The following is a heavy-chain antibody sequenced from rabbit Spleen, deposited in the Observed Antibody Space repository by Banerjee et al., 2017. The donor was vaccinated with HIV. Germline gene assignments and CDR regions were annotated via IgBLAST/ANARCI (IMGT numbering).Heavy chain of an antibody. V-gene: IGHV1S45*01. CDR1: GVSFSFNNY. CDR3: ARSPDSGTPSISMTRLDL. J-gene: IGHJ3*01. D-gene: IGHD1-1*01. CDR2: VDVGSSGFT. Sequence: QEQLVESGGGLVQPGGSLKLSCTASGVSFSFNNYMCWVRQAPGKGLEWIGCVDVGSSGFTYFASWAKGRFTISKTSSTTVTLQMTALTAADTATYYCARSPDSGTPSISMTRLDLWGPGTLVTVS.